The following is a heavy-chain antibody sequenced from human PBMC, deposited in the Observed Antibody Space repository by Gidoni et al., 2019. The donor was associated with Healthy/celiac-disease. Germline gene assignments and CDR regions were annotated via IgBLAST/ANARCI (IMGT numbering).Heavy chain of an antibody. CDR2: LNPNSGGT. D-gene: IGHD3-16*01. CDR3: ARLLSQVGVDY. J-gene: IGHJ4*02. V-gene: IGHV1-2*06. Sequence: QVQLAQSGAEVQKPGASVQVSCKASGYTCTGYYMHWVRQAPGQGLEWMGRLNPNSGGTNYAQKFQGRVTMTRDTSISTAYMELSRLRSDDTAVYYCARLLSQVGVDYWGQGTLVTVSS. CDR1: GYTCTGYY.